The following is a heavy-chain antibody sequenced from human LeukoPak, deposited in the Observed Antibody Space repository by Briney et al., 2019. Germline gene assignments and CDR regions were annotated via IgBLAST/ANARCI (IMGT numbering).Heavy chain of an antibody. J-gene: IGHJ4*02. V-gene: IGHV3-66*01. Sequence: GGSLRLSCAASGFTVSSNYMSWVRQAPGKGLEWVSVIYSGGSTYYADSVKGRFTISRDNPKNTLYLQMNSLRVEDTAVYYCARARGTYDSSGYYPDYWGQGTLVTVSS. CDR1: GFTVSSNY. D-gene: IGHD3-22*01. CDR3: ARARGTYDSSGYYPDY. CDR2: IYSGGST.